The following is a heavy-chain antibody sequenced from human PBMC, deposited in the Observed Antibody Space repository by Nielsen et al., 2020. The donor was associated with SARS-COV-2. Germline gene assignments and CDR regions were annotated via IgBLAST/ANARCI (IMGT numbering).Heavy chain of an antibody. CDR3: ARITTENNWFDP. CDR2: IYWDDDK. J-gene: IGHJ5*02. Sequence: SGPTLVKPTQTLTLTCTFSGFSLSTSGVGVGWIRQPPGKALEWLALIYWDDDKRYSPSLKTRLTISKDTSKNQVVLTMTNMDPVDTATYYCARITTENNWFDPWGQGTLVTVSS. D-gene: IGHD1-1*01. V-gene: IGHV2-5*02. CDR1: GFSLSTSGVG.